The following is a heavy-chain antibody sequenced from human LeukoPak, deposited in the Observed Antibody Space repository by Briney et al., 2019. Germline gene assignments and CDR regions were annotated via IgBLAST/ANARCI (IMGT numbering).Heavy chain of an antibody. CDR2: IYYSGST. V-gene: IGHV4-61*01. J-gene: IGHJ6*02. Sequence: SETLSLTCTVSGGSVSSGSYYWSWIRQPPGKGLEWIGYIYYSGSTNYNPSLKSRVTISVDTSKNQFSLKLSSVTAADTAVYYCARVRANYYYYGMDVWGQGTTVTVSS. CDR3: ARVRANYYYYGMDV. CDR1: GGSVSSGSYY.